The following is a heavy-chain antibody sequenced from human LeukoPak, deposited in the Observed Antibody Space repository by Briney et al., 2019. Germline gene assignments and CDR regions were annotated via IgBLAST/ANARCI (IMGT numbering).Heavy chain of an antibody. J-gene: IGHJ3*02. CDR1: GSTVSSNY. Sequence: GGSLRLSCAASGSTVSSNYMSWVRQAPGKGLEWVSVIYSGGSTYYADSVKGRFTISRDNSKNTLYLQMNSLRAEDTAVYYCARVVAVAGTEAFDIWGQGTMVTVSS. CDR2: IYSGGST. CDR3: ARVVAVAGTEAFDI. V-gene: IGHV3-53*01. D-gene: IGHD6-19*01.